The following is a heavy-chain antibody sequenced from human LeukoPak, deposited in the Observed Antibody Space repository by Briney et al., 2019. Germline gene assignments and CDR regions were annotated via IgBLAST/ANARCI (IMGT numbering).Heavy chain of an antibody. CDR2: ISGSGGST. J-gene: IGHJ6*02. Sequence: GGSLRLSGAASGFTFSSYAMSWVRQAPGKGLEWVSAISGSGGSTYYADSVKGRFTISRDNSKNTLYLQMNSLRAEDTAVYYCAKDPEGWYYYYGMDVWGQGTTVTVSS. CDR1: GFTFSSYA. V-gene: IGHV3-23*01. CDR3: AKDPEGWYYYYGMDV.